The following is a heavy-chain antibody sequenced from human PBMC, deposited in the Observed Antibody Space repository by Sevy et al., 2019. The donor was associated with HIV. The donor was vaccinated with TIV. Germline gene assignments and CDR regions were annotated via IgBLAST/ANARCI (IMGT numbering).Heavy chain of an antibody. CDR1: GYTFTSYG. V-gene: IGHV1-18*01. CDR3: AGDLGGYGGNSIDY. D-gene: IGHD2-21*02. J-gene: IGHJ4*02. Sequence: ASVKVSCQASGYTFTSYGISWVRQAPGQGLEWMGWITAYNGNTNYAQKLQGRVTMTTDTSTNTAYMELRSLRSDDTAVYYCAGDLGGYGGNSIDYWGQGTLVTVSS. CDR2: ITAYNGNT.